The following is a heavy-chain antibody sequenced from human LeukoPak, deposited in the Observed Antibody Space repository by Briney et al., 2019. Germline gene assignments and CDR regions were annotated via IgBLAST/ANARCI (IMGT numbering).Heavy chain of an antibody. J-gene: IGHJ3*02. Sequence: PGGSLRLSCAASGFTFSNYAVNWVRQAPGKGLEWVSAISGSGGGTYYTDSVKGRFTISRDNSKNTLYLQMNSLRAEDTAVYYCAKDRASPQWSYGFDIWGQGTMVTVSS. CDR1: GFTFSNYA. V-gene: IGHV3-23*01. CDR3: AKDRASPQWSYGFDI. D-gene: IGHD2-15*01. CDR2: ISGSGGGT.